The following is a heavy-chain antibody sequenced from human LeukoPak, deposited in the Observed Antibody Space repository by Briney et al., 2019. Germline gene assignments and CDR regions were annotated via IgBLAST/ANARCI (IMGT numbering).Heavy chain of an antibody. Sequence: GGSLRLSCAASGFTFSNYDMHWVRQAPGKGLEWVSLIWYDGSDKYYADSVKGRFTISRDNSKNTLYLQMNTLRAEDTAVYYCAKDPMVRGSTYDYWGQGTLVTVSS. CDR3: AKDPMVRGSTYDY. V-gene: IGHV3-33*06. CDR1: GFTFSNYD. CDR2: IWYDGSDK. D-gene: IGHD3-10*01. J-gene: IGHJ4*02.